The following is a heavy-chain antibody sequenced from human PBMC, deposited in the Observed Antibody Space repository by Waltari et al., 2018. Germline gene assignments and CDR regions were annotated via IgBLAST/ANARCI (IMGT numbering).Heavy chain of an antibody. J-gene: IGHJ4*02. CDR3: ARLYGDSTLDY. CDR2: IYHSGST. D-gene: IGHD4-17*01. CDR1: GYSISSGYY. V-gene: IGHV4-38-2*01. Sequence: QVQLQESGPGLVKPSEPLSLTCAVSGYSISSGYYWGWIRQPPGKGLEWIGSIYHSGSTYYNPSLKSRVTISVDTSKNQFSLKLSSVTAADTAVYYCARLYGDSTLDYWGQGTLVTVSS.